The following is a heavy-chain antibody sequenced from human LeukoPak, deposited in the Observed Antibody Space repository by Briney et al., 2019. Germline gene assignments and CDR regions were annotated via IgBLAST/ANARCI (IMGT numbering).Heavy chain of an antibody. CDR3: ARVGDDFWSGYLESYFDL. V-gene: IGHV4-39*07. CDR1: GVSISSSSYY. D-gene: IGHD3-3*01. CDR2: IYYSGSA. Sequence: SETLSLTCTVSGVSISSSSYYWGWIRQPPGKGLEWIGSIYYSGSANYNPSLKSRVTISVDTSKNQFSLKLSSVTAADTAVYYCARVGDDFWSGYLESYFDLWGRGTLVTVSS. J-gene: IGHJ2*01.